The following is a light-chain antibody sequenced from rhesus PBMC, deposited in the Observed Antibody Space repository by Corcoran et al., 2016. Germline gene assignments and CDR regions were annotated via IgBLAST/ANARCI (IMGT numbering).Light chain of an antibody. J-gene: IGKJ2*01. Sequence: DIQMTQSPSSLSASVGDRVTITCQASQGISSWLAWYQQKPGKAPKLLIYAASNLQSGVPSRLSGSGSGTAFTLTISSLQPEDFATYYCQHHKTYPYSFGQGTKVKI. V-gene: IGKV1-33*02. CDR3: QHHKTYPYS. CDR2: AAS. CDR1: QGISSW.